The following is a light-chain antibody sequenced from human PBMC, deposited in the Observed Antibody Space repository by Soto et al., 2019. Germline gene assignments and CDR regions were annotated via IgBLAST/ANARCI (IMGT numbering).Light chain of an antibody. CDR2: GAS. V-gene: IGKV3-15*01. J-gene: IGKJ2*01. CDR3: QQYGDWPPET. CDR1: QSVSRN. Sequence: EVVLTQSPATLSVSPGDRATLSCRASQSVSRNLAWSQQKPGQAPRLLIYGASTRATGVPARFSGSGSATEFTLSISSLQSEDVAVYYCQQYGDWPPETFGQGTKLEI.